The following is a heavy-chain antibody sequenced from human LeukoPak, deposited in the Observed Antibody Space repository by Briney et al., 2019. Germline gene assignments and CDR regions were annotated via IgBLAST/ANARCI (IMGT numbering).Heavy chain of an antibody. CDR2: IRYDGSNK. J-gene: IGHJ4*02. Sequence: PGGSLRLSCAASGFTFSSYGMHWVRQAPGKGLEWVAFIRYDGSNKYYADSVKGRFTISRDNSKNTLYLQMNSLRAEGTAVYYCAKVYGSGSYYGYWGQGTLVTVSS. D-gene: IGHD3-10*01. CDR3: AKVYGSGSYYGY. V-gene: IGHV3-30*02. CDR1: GFTFSSYG.